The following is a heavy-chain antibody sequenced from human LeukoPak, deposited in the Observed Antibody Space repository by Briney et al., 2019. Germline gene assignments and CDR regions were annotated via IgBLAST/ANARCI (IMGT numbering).Heavy chain of an antibody. J-gene: IGHJ4*02. CDR1: GFTFSSYA. V-gene: IGHV3-23*01. D-gene: IGHD2-2*01. Sequence: GGSLRLSCAAAGFTFSSYAMSWVRQDPGKGLEWVSAISGGGGSTYYADSVKGRFTISRDNSKNTLYLQMNSLRAEDTAVYYCAKSLRYCSSTSCSYWGQGTLVTVSS. CDR2: ISGGGGST. CDR3: AKSLRYCSSTSCSY.